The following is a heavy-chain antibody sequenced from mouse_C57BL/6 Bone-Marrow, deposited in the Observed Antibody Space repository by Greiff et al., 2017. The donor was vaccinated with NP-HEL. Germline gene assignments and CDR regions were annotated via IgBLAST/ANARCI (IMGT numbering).Heavy chain of an antibody. CDR2: ISSGSSTI. Sequence: EVHLVESGGGLVKPGGSLKLSCAASGFTFSDYGMHWVRQAPEKGLEWVAYISSGSSTIYYADTVKGRFTISRDNAKNTLFLQMTSLRSEDTAMYYCARPYYGNYDAWFAYWGQGTLVTVSA. CDR3: ARPYYGNYDAWFAY. V-gene: IGHV5-17*01. CDR1: GFTFSDYG. J-gene: IGHJ3*01. D-gene: IGHD2-10*01.